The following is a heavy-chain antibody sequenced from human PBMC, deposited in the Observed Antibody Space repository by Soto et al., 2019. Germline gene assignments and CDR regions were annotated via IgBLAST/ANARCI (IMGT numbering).Heavy chain of an antibody. Sequence: HPGGSLRLSCAASGFTFSTYSMNWVRQAPGKGLEWVSYISSNSSIYYADSVKGRFTISRDNARNSLYLQMNSLRDEDTAVYYCARAYYYDSSGYGPYFDYCGQGTLVTVSS. D-gene: IGHD3-22*01. CDR3: ARAYYYDSSGYGPYFDY. V-gene: IGHV3-48*02. J-gene: IGHJ4*02. CDR2: ISSNSSI. CDR1: GFTFSTYS.